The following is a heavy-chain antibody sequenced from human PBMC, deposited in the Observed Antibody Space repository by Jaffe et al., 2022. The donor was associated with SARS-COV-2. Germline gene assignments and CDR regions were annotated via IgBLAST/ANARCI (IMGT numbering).Heavy chain of an antibody. D-gene: IGHD6-19*01. Sequence: EVQLVESGGGLVKPGGSLRLSCAASGFTFSNAWMSWVRQAPGKGLEWVGRIKSKTDGGTTDYAAPVKGRFTISRDDSKNTLYLQMNSLKTEDTAVYYCTTDTYIAVEHGIDYWGQGTLVTVSS. V-gene: IGHV3-15*01. CDR1: GFTFSNAW. CDR3: TTDTYIAVEHGIDY. J-gene: IGHJ4*02. CDR2: IKSKTDGGTT.